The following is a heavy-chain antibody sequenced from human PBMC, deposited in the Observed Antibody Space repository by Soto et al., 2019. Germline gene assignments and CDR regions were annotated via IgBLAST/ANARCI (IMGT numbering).Heavy chain of an antibody. CDR3: ARLEGLATISYYFDF. Sequence: SETLSLTCTVSGGSISSTDYFWGWIRQPPGKGLEWIGSIYYSGSAFYNPPLKSRVTISVDTSKNQFSLKLSSVTAADSAVYFCARLEGLATISYYFDFWGPGALVTVSS. J-gene: IGHJ4*02. CDR2: IYYSGSA. D-gene: IGHD3-9*01. V-gene: IGHV4-39*01. CDR1: GGSISSTDYF.